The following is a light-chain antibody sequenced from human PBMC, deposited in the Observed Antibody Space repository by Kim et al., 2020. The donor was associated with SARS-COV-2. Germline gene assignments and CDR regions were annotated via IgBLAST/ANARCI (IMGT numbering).Light chain of an antibody. Sequence: ASVGDRVTITCRASQSINTYLNWYQQKPGKAPKLLIYGASTLQSGVPSRFSGSGSGTYFTLTISSMQPEDFATYYCQRSYSTPPYTFGQGTKLEI. CDR2: GAS. CDR1: QSINTY. V-gene: IGKV1-39*01. CDR3: QRSYSTPPYT. J-gene: IGKJ2*01.